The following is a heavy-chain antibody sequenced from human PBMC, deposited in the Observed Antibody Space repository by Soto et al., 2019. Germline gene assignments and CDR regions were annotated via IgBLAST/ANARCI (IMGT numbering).Heavy chain of an antibody. CDR3: ARAPRMTPYDPNWFDP. V-gene: IGHV1-69*13. CDR2: IIPIFGTA. D-gene: IGHD1-1*01. CDR1: GGTFSSYA. Sequence: SVKVSCKSSGGTFSSYAISWVRQAPGQGLEWMGGIIPIFGTANYAQKFQGRVTITAGESTSTAYMELSSLRSEDTAVYYCARAPRMTPYDPNWFDPWAQGTLVTVPS. J-gene: IGHJ5*02.